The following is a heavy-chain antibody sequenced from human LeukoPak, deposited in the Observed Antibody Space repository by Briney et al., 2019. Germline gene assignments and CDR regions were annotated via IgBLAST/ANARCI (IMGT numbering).Heavy chain of an antibody. CDR2: ISSSSSYI. V-gene: IGHV3-21*01. J-gene: IGHJ3*02. Sequence: PGGSLRLSCAASGFTFSRYWMSWVRQAPGKGLEWVSSISSSSSYIYYADSVKGRFTISRDNAKNSLYLQMNSLRAEDTAVYYCAREGGHAVTTEDDAFDIWGQGTMVTVSS. CDR3: AREGGHAVTTEDDAFDI. CDR1: GFTFSRYW. D-gene: IGHD4-17*01.